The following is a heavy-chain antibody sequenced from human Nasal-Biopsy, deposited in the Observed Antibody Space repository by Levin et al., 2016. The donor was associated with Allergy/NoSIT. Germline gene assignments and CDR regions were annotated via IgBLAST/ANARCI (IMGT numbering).Heavy chain of an antibody. CDR1: GFTFTTHA. J-gene: IGHJ6*04. D-gene: IGHD3-16*01. Sequence: GESLKISCAASGFTFTTHAMHWVRRAPGKGLEWVAVISSDGSNDYYADAVKGRFTISRDNAESTLYLQMKSLTPEDTGVYYCARAWVPDVWGRGTTVTVSS. V-gene: IGHV3-30*03. CDR2: ISSDGSND. CDR3: ARAWVPDV.